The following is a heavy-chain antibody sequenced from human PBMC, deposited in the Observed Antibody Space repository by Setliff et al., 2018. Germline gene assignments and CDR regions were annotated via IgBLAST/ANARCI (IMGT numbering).Heavy chain of an antibody. Sequence: GGSLRLSCAASGFSFSNHAMSWVRQVPGKGLEWVSAITASGGSTYYADSVKGRFTISRDNSKNMLYLQMNSLRAEDTALYYCAKVPTWGSVDYWGQGTLVTVS. V-gene: IGHV3-23*01. D-gene: IGHD3-16*01. J-gene: IGHJ4*02. CDR1: GFSFSNHA. CDR2: ITASGGST. CDR3: AKVPTWGSVDY.